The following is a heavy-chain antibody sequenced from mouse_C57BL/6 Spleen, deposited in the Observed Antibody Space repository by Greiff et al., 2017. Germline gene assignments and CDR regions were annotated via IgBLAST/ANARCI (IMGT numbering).Heavy chain of an antibody. CDR3: TRMAIYYDYDRWFAY. Sequence: VKLMASGAELVRPGASVTLSCKASGYTFTDYAMHWVKQTPVHGLEWIGAIDPETGGTAYNQKFKGKAILTADKSSSTAYMELRSLTSEDSAVYYCTRMAIYYDYDRWFAYWGQGTLVTVSA. CDR2: IDPETGGT. D-gene: IGHD2-4*01. CDR1: GYTFTDYA. J-gene: IGHJ3*01. V-gene: IGHV1-15*01.